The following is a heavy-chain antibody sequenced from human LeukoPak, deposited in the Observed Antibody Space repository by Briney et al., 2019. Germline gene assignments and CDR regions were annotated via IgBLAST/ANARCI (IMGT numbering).Heavy chain of an antibody. CDR2: ISRNSYNI. J-gene: IGHJ4*02. V-gene: IGHV3-9*01. Sequence: GGSLRLSCAASGFTFSNAWMSWVRQAPGKGLEWVAGISRNSYNIAYGDSVKGRFTISRDNAKKSLSLQMNSLGTEDTAFYYCAKSRDDGTGYYYDYWGQGVLVTVAS. CDR3: AKSRDDGTGYYYDY. CDR1: GFTFSNAW. D-gene: IGHD3-9*01.